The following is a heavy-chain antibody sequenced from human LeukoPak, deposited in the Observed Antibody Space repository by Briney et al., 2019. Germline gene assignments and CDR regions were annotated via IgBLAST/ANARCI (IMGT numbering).Heavy chain of an antibody. CDR2: ISAYNGNT. V-gene: IGHV1-18*01. D-gene: IGHD5-18*01. CDR3: ARDLGTGYSYGYFDY. J-gene: IGHJ4*02. CDR1: GYTFTSYG. Sequence: ASVKVSCKASGYTFTSYGISWVRQAPGQGLEWMGWISAYNGNTNYAQKLQGRVTMTTDTSTSTAYMGLRSLRSDDTAVYYCARDLGTGYSYGYFDYWGQGTLVTVSS.